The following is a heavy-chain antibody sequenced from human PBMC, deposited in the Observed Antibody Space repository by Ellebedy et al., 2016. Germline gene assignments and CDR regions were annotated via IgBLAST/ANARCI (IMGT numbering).Heavy chain of an antibody. V-gene: IGHV3-23*01. D-gene: IGHD3-10*01. CDR1: GFTFSSYA. J-gene: IGHJ4*02. Sequence: GGSLRLSCAASGFTFSSYAMTWVRQAPGKGLEWVSAISGSDGTTYYADSVKGRFTISRDNSKNTLYLQMNSLRAEDTAVYYCAKFLTMVRGPYFDYWGQGTLVTVSS. CDR2: ISGSDGTT. CDR3: AKFLTMVRGPYFDY.